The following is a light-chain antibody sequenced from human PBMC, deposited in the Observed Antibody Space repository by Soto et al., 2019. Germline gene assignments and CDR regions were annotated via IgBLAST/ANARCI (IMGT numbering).Light chain of an antibody. Sequence: EIVLTQSPGTLSSSPGERATLSCRASQSIDNRYLAWNQHKPGQAPRLLIYATSSRATGIPDRFGGSGSGTDFTLTINRLEPEDFAVNYCQQYFGSSWTFGQGTKVDIK. CDR2: ATS. J-gene: IGKJ1*01. CDR1: QSIDNRY. V-gene: IGKV3-20*01. CDR3: QQYFGSSWT.